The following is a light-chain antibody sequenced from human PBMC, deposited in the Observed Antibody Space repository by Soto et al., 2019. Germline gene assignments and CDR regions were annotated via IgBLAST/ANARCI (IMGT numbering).Light chain of an antibody. CDR2: EVR. CDR3: SSYAISSTPIYV. Sequence: QCALTQPASVSGSPGQSITISCTGTSRDVGGYNYVSWHQHHPGKAPKLLISEVRNRPSGISNRFSGSKSGNTATLTISGLQADDEADYYCSSYAISSTPIYVFGTGTKVTVL. V-gene: IGLV2-14*01. J-gene: IGLJ1*01. CDR1: SRDVGGYNY.